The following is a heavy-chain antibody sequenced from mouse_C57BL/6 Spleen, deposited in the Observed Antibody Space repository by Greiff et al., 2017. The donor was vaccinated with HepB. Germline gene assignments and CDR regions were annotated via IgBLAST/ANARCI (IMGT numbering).Heavy chain of an antibody. Sequence: QVQLQQPGTELVKPGASVKLSCKASGYTFTSYWMHWVKQRPGQGLEWIGNINPSNGGTNYNEKFKSKATLTVDKSSSTAYMQLSSLTSEDSAVYYCARDSYYYGSSYWYFDVWGTGTTVTVSS. CDR2: INPSNGGT. CDR1: GYTFTSYW. J-gene: IGHJ1*03. V-gene: IGHV1-53*01. D-gene: IGHD1-1*01. CDR3: ARDSYYYGSSYWYFDV.